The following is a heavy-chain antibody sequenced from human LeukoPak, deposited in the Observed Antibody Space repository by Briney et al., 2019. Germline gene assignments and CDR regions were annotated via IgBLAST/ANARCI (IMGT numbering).Heavy chain of an antibody. D-gene: IGHD3-3*01. CDR2: ISYSGST. CDR1: GGSISNYY. V-gene: IGHV4-59*08. J-gene: IGHJ6*02. CDR3: ARHIPVIWSSGYYYGMDV. Sequence: SETLSLTCTVSGGSISNYYWSWIRQPPGKGLEWIGYISYSGSTNYNPSLRSRVAISEDTSWNQFSLRLNSVTAADTAVYYCARHIPVIWSSGYYYGMDVWGQGTTVTVSS.